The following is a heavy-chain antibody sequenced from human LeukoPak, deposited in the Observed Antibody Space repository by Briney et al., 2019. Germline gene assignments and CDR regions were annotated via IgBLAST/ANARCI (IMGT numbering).Heavy chain of an antibody. J-gene: IGHJ4*02. CDR2: ISGSGGSI. CDR1: GFTFSSYA. Sequence: GSLRLSFAASGFTFSSYAMSWVRPAPGKGLEWVSAISGSGGSIYYADSVKGRFTISRDNSKRTLYLQMNSLRAEDTAVYYCAKLNSGSYSDYWGQGTLVTVSS. D-gene: IGHD1-26*01. V-gene: IGHV3-23*01. CDR3: AKLNSGSYSDY.